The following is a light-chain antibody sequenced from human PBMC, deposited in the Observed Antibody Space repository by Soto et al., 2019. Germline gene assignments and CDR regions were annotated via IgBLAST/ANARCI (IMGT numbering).Light chain of an antibody. J-gene: IGKJ1*01. CDR2: KAS. CDR1: QTISSW. Sequence: DIQMTQSPSTLSGSVGDRVTITCRASQTISSWLAWYQQKRGKAPKXLIYKASTLKSGVPSRFSGSGSGTEFTLTISSLQPDDFATYYCQHYNSYSEAFGQGTKVDIK. CDR3: QHYNSYSEA. V-gene: IGKV1-5*03.